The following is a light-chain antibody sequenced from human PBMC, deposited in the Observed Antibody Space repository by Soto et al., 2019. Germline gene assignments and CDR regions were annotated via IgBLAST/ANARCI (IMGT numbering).Light chain of an antibody. CDR2: LNSDGSH. J-gene: IGLJ1*01. Sequence: QPVLTQSPSASASLGASVKLTCTLSSGHSSYAIAWHQQQPEKGPRYLMKLNSDGSHNKGDGIPDRFSGSSSGAERYLTISSLQSEDESDYYCQTWVTGIYVFGTGTKLNVL. CDR1: SGHSSYA. V-gene: IGLV4-69*01. CDR3: QTWVTGIYV.